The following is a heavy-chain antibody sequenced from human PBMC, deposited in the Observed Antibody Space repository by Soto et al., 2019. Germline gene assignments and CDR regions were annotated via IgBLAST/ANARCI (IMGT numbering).Heavy chain of an antibody. V-gene: IGHV6-1*01. D-gene: IGHD2-2*01. J-gene: IGHJ3*02. CDR1: GDSVSSNSAA. Sequence: SQTLSLTCAISGDSVSSNSAAWNWIRQSPSRGLEWLGRTYYRSKWYYDYAVSVKSRITLNPDTSKNQLSLQLNSVTPEDTAVYYCXREGAQLLQHGGVAFDIWGQGTMVTVSS. CDR3: XREGAQLLQHGGVAFDI. CDR2: TYYRSKWYY.